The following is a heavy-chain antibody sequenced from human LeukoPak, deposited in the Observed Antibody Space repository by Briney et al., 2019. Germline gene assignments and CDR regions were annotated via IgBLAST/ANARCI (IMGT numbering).Heavy chain of an antibody. CDR2: IIPIFGIA. CDR1: GGTFSSYA. CDR3: AVDFWRSQGFDY. V-gene: IGHV1-69*04. Sequence: SVKVSCKASGGTFSSYAISWVRQAPGQGLEWMGRIIPIFGIANYAQKFQGRVTITADKSTSTAYMELSSLRSEDTAVYYCAVDFWRSQGFDYWGQGTLSPSPQ. J-gene: IGHJ4*02. D-gene: IGHD3-3*01.